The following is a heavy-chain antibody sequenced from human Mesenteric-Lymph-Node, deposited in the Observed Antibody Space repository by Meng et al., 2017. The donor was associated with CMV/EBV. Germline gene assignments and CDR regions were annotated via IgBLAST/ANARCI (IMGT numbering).Heavy chain of an antibody. V-gene: IGHV1-69*05. CDR2: IIPIFGTA. D-gene: IGHD2-2*01. CDR3: AGRYCSSTSCPEGGMDV. CDR1: GYTFTSYG. Sequence: SVKVSCKASGYTFTSYGISWVRQAPGQGLEWMGGIIPIFGTANYAQKFQGRVTITTDESTSTAYMELSSLRSEDTAVYYCAGRYCSSTSCPEGGMDVWGQGTTVTVSS. J-gene: IGHJ6*02.